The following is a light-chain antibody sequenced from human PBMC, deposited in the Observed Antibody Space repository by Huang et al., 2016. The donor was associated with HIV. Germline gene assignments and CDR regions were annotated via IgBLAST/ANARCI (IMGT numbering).Light chain of an antibody. V-gene: IGKV3-15*01. J-gene: IGKJ4*01. CDR2: GAS. CDR3: QQYNNWPPLT. Sequence: EIVMTQSPATLSVSPGESANLSCRASQSFSSHLAWYQQKPGQAPRLLISGASTRATGIPARFSGSGSGTEFTLTISSLQSEDFAVYYCQQYNNWPPLTFGGGTKVEIK. CDR1: QSFSSH.